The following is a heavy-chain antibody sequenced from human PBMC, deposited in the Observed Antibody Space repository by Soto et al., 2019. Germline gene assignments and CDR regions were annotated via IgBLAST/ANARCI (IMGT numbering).Heavy chain of an antibody. CDR2: IYYSGST. Sequence: SETLSLTCTVSGGSISSYYWSWIRQPPGKGLEWIGYIYYSGSTNYNPSLKSRVTILVDTSKNQFSLKLSSVTAADTAVYYCASSSGSYPPFLDYWGQGTLVTVSS. V-gene: IGHV4-59*08. J-gene: IGHJ4*02. D-gene: IGHD1-26*01. CDR3: ASSSGSYPPFLDY. CDR1: GGSISSYY.